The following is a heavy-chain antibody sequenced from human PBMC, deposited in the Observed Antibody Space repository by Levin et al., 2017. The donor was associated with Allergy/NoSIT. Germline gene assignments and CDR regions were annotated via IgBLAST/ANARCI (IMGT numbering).Heavy chain of an antibody. CDR2: ISSSSSTI. J-gene: IGHJ4*02. CDR1: GFTFSSYT. Sequence: GGSLRLSCAASGFTFSSYTMNWVRQAPGKGLEWVSYISSSSSTIYYADSVRGRFTISRDNAKNSLYLQMNSLRVEDTAVYYCVRGRRRQLVPYYFDYWGQGTLVTVSS. CDR3: VRGRRRQLVPYYFDY. D-gene: IGHD6-13*01. V-gene: IGHV3-48*01.